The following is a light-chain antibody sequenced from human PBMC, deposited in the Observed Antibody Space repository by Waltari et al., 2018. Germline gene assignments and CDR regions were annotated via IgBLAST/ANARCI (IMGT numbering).Light chain of an antibody. CDR3: QTWGMNIQV. J-gene: IGLJ3*02. CDR1: GEYSAST. Sequence: QLVLTQSPPASASLGASVKLTCTLTGEYSASTIPWPKLQPEKGPRYLMNVNSDGSHDKADGIPERFSGSSAGAERYLIISRLQSDDEADYFCQTWGMNIQVFGGGTRLTVL. CDR2: VNSDGSH. V-gene: IGLV4-69*01.